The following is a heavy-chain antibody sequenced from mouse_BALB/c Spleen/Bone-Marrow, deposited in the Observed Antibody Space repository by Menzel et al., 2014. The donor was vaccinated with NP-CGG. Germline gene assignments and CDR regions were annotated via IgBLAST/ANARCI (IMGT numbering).Heavy chain of an antibody. J-gene: IGHJ3*01. V-gene: IGHV3-8*02. Sequence: EVHLVESGPSLVKPSQTLSLTCSITGDSITSGYWNWIRKFPGNKLEYMGYISYSGSTYYNPSLKSRISITRDTSKNQYYLQLNSVTTEDTATYYCARGRAMGFAYWGQGTLVTVPA. D-gene: IGHD1-1*02. CDR2: ISYSGST. CDR1: GDSITSGY. CDR3: ARGRAMGFAY.